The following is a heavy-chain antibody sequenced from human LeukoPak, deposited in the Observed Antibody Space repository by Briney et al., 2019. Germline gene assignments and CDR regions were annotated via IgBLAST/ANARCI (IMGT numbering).Heavy chain of an antibody. V-gene: IGHV3-30-3*01. CDR1: GFTFSGYP. Sequence: GGSLRLSCAASGFTFSGYPIHWVRQAPGKGLEWVAVISYDGSNKYYADSVKGRFTISRDNAKNSLYLQMDSLRAEDTAVYYCARDTYRFFDLWGRGTLVTVSS. J-gene: IGHJ2*01. CDR2: ISYDGSNK. CDR3: ARDTYRFFDL.